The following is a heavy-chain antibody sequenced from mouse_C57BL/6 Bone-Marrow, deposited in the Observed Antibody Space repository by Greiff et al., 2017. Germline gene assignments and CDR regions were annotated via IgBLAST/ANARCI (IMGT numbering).Heavy chain of an antibody. V-gene: IGHV1-69*01. CDR3: ARRRDNYGGFAY. CDR1: GYTFTSYW. D-gene: IGHD1-1*01. Sequence: QVQLQQPGAELVMPGASVKLSCKASGYTFTSYWMHWVKQRPGQGLEWIGEIDPSDSYTNYNQKFKGKSTLTVDKSSSTAYMQLSSLTSADSAVYYYARRRDNYGGFAYWGQGTLVTVSA. CDR2: IDPSDSYT. J-gene: IGHJ3*01.